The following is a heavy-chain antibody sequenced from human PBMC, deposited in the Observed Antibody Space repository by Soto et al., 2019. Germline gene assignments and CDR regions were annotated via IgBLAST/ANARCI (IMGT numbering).Heavy chain of an antibody. V-gene: IGHV1-18*01. J-gene: IGHJ6*02. CDR1: GYTFTSYG. D-gene: IGHD6-13*01. CDR3: ARVLSHSSSWYYYYYYGMDV. CDR2: ISAYNGNT. Sequence: ASVKVSCKASGYTFTSYGISWVRQAPGQGLGWMGWISAYNGNTNYAQKLQGRVTMTTDTSTSTAYMELRSLRSDDTAVYYCARVLSHSSSWYYYYYYGMDVWGQGTTVTVSS.